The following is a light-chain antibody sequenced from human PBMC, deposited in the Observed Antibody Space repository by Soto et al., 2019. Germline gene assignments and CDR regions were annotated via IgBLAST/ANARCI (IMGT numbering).Light chain of an antibody. Sequence: QSVLTQPASVSGSPGQSITISCTGTISDVGGYNFVSWYQQYPGKAPKLMICDVSTRPSGVSNRFSGSKSGNTASLTISGLQAEDEADYYCSSFTGSNYVFGTGTKLTVL. CDR1: ISDVGGYNF. CDR3: SSFTGSNYV. J-gene: IGLJ1*01. CDR2: DVS. V-gene: IGLV2-14*03.